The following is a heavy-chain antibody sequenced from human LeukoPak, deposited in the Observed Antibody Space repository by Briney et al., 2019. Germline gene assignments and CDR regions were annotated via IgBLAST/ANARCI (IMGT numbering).Heavy chain of an antibody. CDR1: GYTFTSYG. D-gene: IGHD1-1*01. Sequence: VASVKVSCKASGYTFTSYGMSWVRQAPGKGLEWMGWISAYNGNTNYAQKLQGRVTMTRDTSTSTVYMELKSLRADDTAVYYCARYKSAGRYYMDVWGKGSPVTVSS. CDR3: ARYKSAGRYYMDV. J-gene: IGHJ6*03. CDR2: ISAYNGNT. V-gene: IGHV1-18*01.